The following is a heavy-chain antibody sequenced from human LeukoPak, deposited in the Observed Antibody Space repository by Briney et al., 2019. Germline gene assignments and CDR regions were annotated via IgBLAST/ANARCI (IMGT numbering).Heavy chain of an antibody. J-gene: IGHJ5*02. D-gene: IGHD5-24*01. Sequence: PSETLSLTCTVSGASISDYYWSWIRQPPGKGLEWIGCIHSSGTTFYTSSLKSRAPMSIDAPKNRISLNLSSVTATDTAIYSCARGGYSYPNWLDPWGQGILVTVS. V-gene: IGHV4-4*09. CDR3: ARGGYSYPNWLDP. CDR2: IHSSGTT. CDR1: GASISDYY.